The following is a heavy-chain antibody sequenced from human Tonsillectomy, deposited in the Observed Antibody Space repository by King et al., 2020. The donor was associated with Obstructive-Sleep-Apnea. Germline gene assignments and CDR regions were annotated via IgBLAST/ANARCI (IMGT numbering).Heavy chain of an antibody. J-gene: IGHJ5*02. CDR3: ARGLDYYDSSGYIYPLDP. D-gene: IGHD3-22*01. CDR2: ISYDGSNK. CDR1: GFTFSSYA. Sequence: QLVQSGGGVVQPGRSLRLSCAASGFTFSSYAMHWVRQAPGKGLEWVAVISYDGSNKYYADSVKGRFTISRDNSKNTLYLQMNSLRAEDTAVYYCARGLDYYDSSGYIYPLDPWGQGTLVTVSS. V-gene: IGHV3-30*04.